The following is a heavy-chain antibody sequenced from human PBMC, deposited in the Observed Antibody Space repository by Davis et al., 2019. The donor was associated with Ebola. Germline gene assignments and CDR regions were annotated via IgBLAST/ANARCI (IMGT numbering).Heavy chain of an antibody. D-gene: IGHD1-26*01. CDR1: GGTFSSYA. V-gene: IGHV1-3*01. J-gene: IGHJ6*02. CDR2: INAGNGNT. CDR3: ARGFTTDYYYYGMDV. Sequence: ASVKVSCKASGGTFSSYAMHWVRQAPGQRLEWMGWINAGNGNTKYSQKFQGRVTITRDTSVSTAYMELSSLRSEDTAVYYCARGFTTDYYYYGMDVWGQGTTVTVSS.